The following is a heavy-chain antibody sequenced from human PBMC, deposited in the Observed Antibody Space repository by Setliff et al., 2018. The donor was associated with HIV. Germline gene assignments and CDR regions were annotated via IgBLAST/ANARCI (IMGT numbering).Heavy chain of an antibody. CDR3: ARVDCDPPHILDY. CDR2: FTPNIGLA. CDR1: GNTPGTYT. J-gene: IGHJ4*02. D-gene: IGHD2-21*01. Sequence: PWGSLRLSCKASGNTPGTYTISWVRQAPGQGLEWMGGFTPNIGLAPSALKFQGRVTITADESPSTAYMELSSLRSDDTAVYYCARVDCDPPHILDYWGQGTLVTVSS. V-gene: IGHV1-69*01.